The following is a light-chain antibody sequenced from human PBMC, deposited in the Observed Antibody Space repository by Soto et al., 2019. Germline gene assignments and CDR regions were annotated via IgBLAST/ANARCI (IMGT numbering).Light chain of an antibody. J-gene: IGKJ1*01. CDR3: MQGTHWPRT. CDR1: QSLLHSNGYNY. CDR2: LGS. V-gene: IGKV2-28*01. Sequence: DIVMTQSPLSLPVTPGEPASISCRSSQSLLHSNGYNYLDWYLQKPGQSPQLLIYLGSYRASGVPDRFSGSGSGTDFTLKISRVEAEDVGVYYCMQGTHWPRTFGQGTKVDIK.